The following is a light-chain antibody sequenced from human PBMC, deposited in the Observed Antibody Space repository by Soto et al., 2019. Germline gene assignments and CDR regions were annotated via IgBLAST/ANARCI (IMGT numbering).Light chain of an antibody. Sequence: EIVLTRSPGTLSLSPGERATLSCRASQSVPGNYLAWLQQKPGQAPRVLIYGVSMRATGIPDRFSGSGSGTDFTLTISRLEPEDFAVYFCQQYTSPPWTLGQGTKVETK. V-gene: IGKV3-20*01. CDR3: QQYTSPPWT. CDR1: QSVPGNY. CDR2: GVS. J-gene: IGKJ1*01.